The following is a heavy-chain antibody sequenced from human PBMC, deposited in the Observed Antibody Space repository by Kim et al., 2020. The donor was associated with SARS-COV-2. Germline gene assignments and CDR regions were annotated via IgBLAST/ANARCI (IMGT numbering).Heavy chain of an antibody. CDR2: IYYSGST. V-gene: IGHV4-61*01. CDR1: GGSVSSGSYY. D-gene: IGHD3-16*01. Sequence: SETLSLTCTVSGGSVSSGSYYWSWIRQPPGKGLEWIGYIYYSGSTNYNPSLKSRVTISVDTSKNQFSLKLSSVTAADTAVYYCARDRGGPYDYVWGSPNYYFDYWGQGTLVTVSS. CDR3: ARDRGGPYDYVWGSPNYYFDY. J-gene: IGHJ4*02.